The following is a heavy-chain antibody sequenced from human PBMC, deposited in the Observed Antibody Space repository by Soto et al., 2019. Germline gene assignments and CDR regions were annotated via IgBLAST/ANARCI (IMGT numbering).Heavy chain of an antibody. D-gene: IGHD6-19*01. J-gene: IGHJ4*02. CDR2: INPSGGST. V-gene: IGHV1-46*01. CDR3: ARGSTEQWLVPDFDY. CDR1: GYTFTSYY. Sequence: ASVKVSCKASGYTFTSYYMHWVRQAPGQGLEWMGIINPSGGSTSYAQKFQGRVTMTRDTSTSTVYMELSSLRSEDTAVYYCARGSTEQWLVPDFDYWGQGTLVTVSS.